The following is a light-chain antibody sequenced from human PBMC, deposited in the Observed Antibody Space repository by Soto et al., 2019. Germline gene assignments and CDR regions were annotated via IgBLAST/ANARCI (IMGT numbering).Light chain of an antibody. V-gene: IGLV2-14*01. CDR3: SSYTSSSTVV. Sequence: QSALTQPASVSGSPGQSITISCTGASRDVGAYNYVSWYQQHPGKAPKLMIFDVSNRPSGVSNRFSASKSGNTASLTISGLQAEDEADYYCSSYTSSSTVVFGGGTKLTVL. CDR1: SRDVGAYNY. J-gene: IGLJ2*01. CDR2: DVS.